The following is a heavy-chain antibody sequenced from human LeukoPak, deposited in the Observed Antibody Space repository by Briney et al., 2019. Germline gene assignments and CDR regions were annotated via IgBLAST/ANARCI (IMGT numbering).Heavy chain of an antibody. Sequence: GGSLRLSCAASGFTFSSYAMSWVRQAPGKGLEWVSAISGSGGGTYYADSVKGRFTISRDNSKNTLYLQMNSLRAEDTAVYYCAKMDPSGSYAPLAHWGQGTLVTVSS. CDR1: GFTFSSYA. V-gene: IGHV3-23*01. D-gene: IGHD3-16*01. CDR3: AKMDPSGSYAPLAH. J-gene: IGHJ4*02. CDR2: ISGSGGGT.